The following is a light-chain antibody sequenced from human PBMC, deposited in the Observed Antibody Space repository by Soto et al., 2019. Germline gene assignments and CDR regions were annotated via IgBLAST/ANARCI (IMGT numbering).Light chain of an antibody. CDR3: AAWDDSLSGQGV. V-gene: IGLV1-47*01. Sequence: QPVLTQPPSASGTPGQRVTISCSGSSSNIGSNYVYWYQQFPGMAPKLLISRNNQRPSGVPDRFSGSKSGTSASLAISGLRSEDEADYYCAAWDDSLSGQGVFGGGTKLTVL. CDR2: RNN. CDR1: SSNIGSNY. J-gene: IGLJ2*01.